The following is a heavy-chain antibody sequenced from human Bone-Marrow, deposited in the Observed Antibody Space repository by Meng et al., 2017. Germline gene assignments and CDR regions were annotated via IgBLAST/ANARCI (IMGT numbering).Heavy chain of an antibody. V-gene: IGHV5-51*01. D-gene: IGHD6-13*01. Sequence: GESLKISCKGSGYSFTSYWIGWVRQLPGKGLEWMGIIYHGDSDTRYSPSFQGQVTISADKSITTAYLQWSRLKASETAMYYCARSFAVAALGGSDIWGQGTRVTVSS. J-gene: IGHJ3*02. CDR1: GYSFTSYW. CDR2: IYHGDSDT. CDR3: ARSFAVAALGGSDI.